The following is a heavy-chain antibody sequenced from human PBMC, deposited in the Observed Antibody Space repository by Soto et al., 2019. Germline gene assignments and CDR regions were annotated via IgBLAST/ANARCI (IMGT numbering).Heavy chain of an antibody. J-gene: IGHJ6*02. CDR1: GGSINRSDYY. Sequence: SETLSLTCTVSGGSINRSDYYWTWIRQPPGKGLEWIGYIYESGSTFSIPSLKSRLSFSVDKSSNQFFLNLTSVTVADTAVYYCARGRPNYFYYGLDVWGQETTVTVS. CDR3: ARGRPNYFYYGLDV. CDR2: IYESGST. V-gene: IGHV4-30-4*08.